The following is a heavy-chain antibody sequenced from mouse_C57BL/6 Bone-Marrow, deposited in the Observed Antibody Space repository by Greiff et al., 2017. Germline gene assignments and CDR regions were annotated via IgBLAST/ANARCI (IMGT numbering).Heavy chain of an antibody. D-gene: IGHD1-1*01. CDR1: GYTFTSYW. CDR2: IYPGNSDT. V-gene: IGHV1-5*01. Sequence: EVKVVESGTVLARPGASVKMSCKTSGYTFTSYWMHWVKQRPGQGLEWIGAIYPGNSDTSYNQKFKGKAKLTAVTSASTAYMELSSLTNEDSAVYYCTRRFHYYGSSGDYWGQGTSVTVSS. CDR3: TRRFHYYGSSGDY. J-gene: IGHJ4*01.